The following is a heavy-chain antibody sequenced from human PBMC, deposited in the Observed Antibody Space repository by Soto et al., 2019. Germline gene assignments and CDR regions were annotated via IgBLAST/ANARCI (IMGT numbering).Heavy chain of an antibody. J-gene: IGHJ6*03. CDR1: GFTFSSYD. CDR2: ISYDGSNK. D-gene: IGHD3-3*01. CDR3: AKVSDFGSVISRYYYYMDV. Sequence: QVQLVESGGGVVQPGRSLRLSCAASGFTFSSYDMHWVRQAPGKGLEWVAVISYDGSNKYYADSVKGRFTISRDNSKNTLYLQMNSLRAEDTAVYYCAKVSDFGSVISRYYYYMDVWGKGTTVTVS. V-gene: IGHV3-30*18.